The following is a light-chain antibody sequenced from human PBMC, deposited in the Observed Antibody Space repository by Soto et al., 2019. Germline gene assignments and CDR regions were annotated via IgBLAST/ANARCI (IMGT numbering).Light chain of an antibody. CDR1: QTLRRTY. Sequence: EIVLMQSPGTLSLSPGERATLSCRASQTLRRTYIAWYQQKPGQAPRLLIYDASKRATGIPARFTGSASGTVFTLTISSLEPGDFAVYYCQLRSDWPPELTFGGGTKVDIK. CDR3: QLRSDWPPELT. V-gene: IGKV3D-20*02. J-gene: IGKJ4*01. CDR2: DAS.